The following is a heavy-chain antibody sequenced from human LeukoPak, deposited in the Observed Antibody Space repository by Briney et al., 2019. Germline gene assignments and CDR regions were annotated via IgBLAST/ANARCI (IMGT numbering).Heavy chain of an antibody. CDR2: IYSGGST. CDR3: ARETPVLSGGDAFDI. Sequence: GGSLRLSCAASGFTVSSKYMSWVRQAPGKGLEWVSVIYSGGSTYYADSVKGRFTISRDNSKNTLYLQMNSLRAEDTAVYYCARETPVLSGGDAFDIWGQGTVVTVSS. J-gene: IGHJ3*02. CDR1: GFTVSSKY. V-gene: IGHV3-53*01. D-gene: IGHD2-15*01.